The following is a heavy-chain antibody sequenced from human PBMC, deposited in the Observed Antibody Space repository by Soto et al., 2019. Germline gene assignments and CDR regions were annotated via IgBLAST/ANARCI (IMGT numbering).Heavy chain of an antibody. V-gene: IGHV3-7*01. J-gene: IGHJ4*01. CDR1: GFTFSGFY. Sequence: EVPLVESGGGLVQPGGSLRLSCAVSGFTFSGFYMSWVRQAPGKGLEWVANIKQDGSETYYVDSVEGRCTIPSDNAKRSLDLDMNDQRDHDTSGYHCARGGRNFCLWGHGTLGTVSS. CDR3: ARGGRNFCL. CDR2: IKQDGSET.